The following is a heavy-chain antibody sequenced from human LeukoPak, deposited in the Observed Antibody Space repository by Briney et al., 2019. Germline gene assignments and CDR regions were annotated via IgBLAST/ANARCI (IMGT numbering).Heavy chain of an antibody. V-gene: IGHV3-7*01. CDR2: IKVDGSEK. J-gene: IGHJ4*02. CDR1: GFTFSSYW. Sequence: PGGSLRLSCAASGFTFSSYWMSWVRQTPGKGPEWVANIKVDGSEKYYVDSVKGRFTISRDNAKNSLYLQMNSLRAEDTAVYYCARGGYPAKGKFDYWGQGTLVTVSS. D-gene: IGHD5-12*01. CDR3: ARGGYPAKGKFDY.